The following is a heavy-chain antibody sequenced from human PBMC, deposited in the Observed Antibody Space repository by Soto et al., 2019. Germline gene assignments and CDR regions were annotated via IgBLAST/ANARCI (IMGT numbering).Heavy chain of an antibody. Sequence: SATISLTCAVYGGSFSGYFWTWIRKPPGKGLEWIGESIHSGSTNYNPSLNSRVTISVDASKKQLCLQLSSVTAADTAVDYCARARDTYVFFPSSNWGQETLVTVTS. J-gene: IGHJ4*02. CDR1: GGSFSGYF. V-gene: IGHV4-34*12. D-gene: IGHD3-10*02. CDR3: ARARDTYVFFPSSN. CDR2: SIHSGST.